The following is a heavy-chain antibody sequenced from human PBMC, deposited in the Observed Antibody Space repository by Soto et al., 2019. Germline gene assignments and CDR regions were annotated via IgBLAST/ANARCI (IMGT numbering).Heavy chain of an antibody. CDR2: VYHTGST. D-gene: IGHD4-17*01. V-gene: IGHV4-30-4*01. CDR1: GDSMSRGDYY. Sequence: QVQLQESGPGLVKPSQTLSLSCTVSGDSMSRGDYYWSWIRLPPGKGLEWIGFVYHTGSTYYSPSLKGRVDISVDTSKNQFSLKLNSVTAADTAVYYCARDPLYDYGDLSHVFDMWGNGTMVTVSS. CDR3: ARDPLYDYGDLSHVFDM. J-gene: IGHJ3*02.